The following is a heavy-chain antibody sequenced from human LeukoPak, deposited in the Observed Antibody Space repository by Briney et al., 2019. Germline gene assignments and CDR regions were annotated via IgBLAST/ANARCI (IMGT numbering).Heavy chain of an antibody. CDR1: GFTFSSYV. Sequence: GGSLRLSCAASGFTFSSYVMNWVRQAPGKGLEWVSVISGGGGSTYYADSVKGRFTISRDNSKNTLYLQMNSLRAEDTAVYYCAKDVGPGHYWGQGTLVTVSS. V-gene: IGHV3-23*01. J-gene: IGHJ4*02. CDR3: AKDVGPGHY. CDR2: ISGGGGST.